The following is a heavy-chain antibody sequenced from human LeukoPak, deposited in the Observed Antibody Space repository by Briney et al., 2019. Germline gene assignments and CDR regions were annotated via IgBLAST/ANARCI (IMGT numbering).Heavy chain of an antibody. CDR3: ARGPTAQEDFAY. CDR1: GLTVSSNY. Sequence: GGSLRLSCAVSGLTVSSNYMRWVRQAPGKGLEWVSFIYSGGSTYYAESVKGRFTISRDNSKNTLYLQMNSLRAEDTAVYYCARGPTAQEDFAYWGQGTLVTVSS. V-gene: IGHV3-66*01. J-gene: IGHJ4*02. CDR2: IYSGGST.